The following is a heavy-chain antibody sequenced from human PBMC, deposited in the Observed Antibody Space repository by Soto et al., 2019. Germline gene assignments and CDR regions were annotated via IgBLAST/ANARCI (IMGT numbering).Heavy chain of an antibody. Sequence: SLRLSCAASGFNFGPFWMHWVRQAPGKGLVWVSHINGDGNTIVYADSVRGRFTISRDNAKSTLFLQMNSLRVEDTAGYYFARDRGYTDPFAIWGQGSMVPVSS. J-gene: IGHJ3*02. CDR1: GFNFGPFW. CDR2: INGDGNTI. CDR3: ARDRGYTDPFAI. D-gene: IGHD6-13*01. V-gene: IGHV3-74*01.